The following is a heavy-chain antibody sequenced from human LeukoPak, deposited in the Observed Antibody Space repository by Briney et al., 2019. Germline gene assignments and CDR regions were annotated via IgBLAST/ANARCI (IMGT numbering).Heavy chain of an antibody. D-gene: IGHD4-17*01. J-gene: IGHJ4*02. CDR1: GFTFSSYA. CDR2: ISGSGGST. V-gene: IGHV3-23*01. Sequence: GGSLRLSCAVSGFTFSSYAMSWVRQAPGKGLEWVSAISGSGGSTYSADSVMGRFTISRDNSKNTLYLQMNSLRAEDTAVYYCARIAVTTLGTFDYWGQGTLVTVSS. CDR3: ARIAVTTLGTFDY.